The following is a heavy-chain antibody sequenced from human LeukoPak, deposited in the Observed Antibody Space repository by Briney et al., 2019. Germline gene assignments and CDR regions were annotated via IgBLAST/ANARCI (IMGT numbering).Heavy chain of an antibody. D-gene: IGHD3-16*01. CDR3: ARGGVDYGDDY. Sequence: PSETLSLTCTVSGGSISSSSYYWGWIRQPPGKGLEWIRSIYYSGSTYYNPSLKSRVTISVDTSKNQFSLKLSSVTAADTAVYYCARGGVDYGDDYWGQGTLVTVSS. V-gene: IGHV4-39*01. CDR2: IYYSGST. CDR1: GGSISSSSYY. J-gene: IGHJ4*02.